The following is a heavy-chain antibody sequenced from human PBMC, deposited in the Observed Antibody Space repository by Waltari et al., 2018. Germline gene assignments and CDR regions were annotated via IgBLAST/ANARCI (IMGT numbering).Heavy chain of an antibody. CDR1: AFTFRRHW. CDR2: INEDESET. Sequence: EVQLVAYGEGLVQPGGSLRLSCVASAFTFRRHWISWLRQAPGKGLEWVANINEDESETFYADSVKGRFTISRDNAKNSLYLQMNSLRVEDTAYYYCARDMGIYTNYAAYWGQGTLVTVSS. CDR3: ARDMGIYTNYAAY. V-gene: IGHV3-7*01. D-gene: IGHD4-4*01. J-gene: IGHJ4*02.